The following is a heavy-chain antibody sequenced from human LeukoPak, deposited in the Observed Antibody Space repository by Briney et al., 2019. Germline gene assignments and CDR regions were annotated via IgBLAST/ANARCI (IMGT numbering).Heavy chain of an antibody. J-gene: IGHJ4*02. Sequence: PSETLSLTCAVYGGSFGGYYWSWIRQPPGKGLEWIGEINHSGSTNYNPSLKSRVTISVDTSKNQFSLKLSSVTAADTAVYYCARVKKYCGGDCYPPYFDYWGQGTLVTVSS. CDR3: ARVKKYCGGDCYPPYFDY. D-gene: IGHD2-21*02. V-gene: IGHV4-34*01. CDR1: GGSFGGYY. CDR2: INHSGST.